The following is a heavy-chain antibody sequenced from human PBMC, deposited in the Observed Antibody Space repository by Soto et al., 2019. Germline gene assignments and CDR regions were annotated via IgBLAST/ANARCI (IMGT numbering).Heavy chain of an antibody. CDR2: IYYSGST. CDR1: GGSISSGGYY. Sequence: QVQLQESGPGLVKPSQTLSLTCTVSGGSISSGGYYWSWIRQHPGKGLEWIGCIYYSGSTYYNPSLQGRNTKTIDTAKNRFSPEPNSRTAADTAVYFCARGLYTKGTPPYDYWGQGTLVTVSS. D-gene: IGHD1-1*01. V-gene: IGHV4-31*03. CDR3: ARGLYTKGTPPYDY. J-gene: IGHJ4*02.